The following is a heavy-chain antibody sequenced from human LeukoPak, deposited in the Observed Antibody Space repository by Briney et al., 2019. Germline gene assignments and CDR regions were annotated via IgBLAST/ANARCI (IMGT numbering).Heavy chain of an antibody. CDR2: ISGSGGST. Sequence: GGSLRLSCAASGFTFSSYAMSWVRQAPGEGLEWVSAISGSGGSTYYADSVKGRFTISRDNSKNTLYLQMNSLRAEDTAVYYCAKDQYYDSSGSLYFNYWGQGTLVTVSS. V-gene: IGHV3-23*01. CDR1: GFTFSSYA. J-gene: IGHJ4*02. D-gene: IGHD3-22*01. CDR3: AKDQYYDSSGSLYFNY.